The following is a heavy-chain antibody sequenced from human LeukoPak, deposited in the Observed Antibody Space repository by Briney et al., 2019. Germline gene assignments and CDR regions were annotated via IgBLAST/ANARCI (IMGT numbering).Heavy chain of an antibody. CDR2: INHSGST. Sequence: PSETLSLTCAVYGGSFSGYYWSWIRQPPGKGLEWIGEINHSGSTNYNPSLKSRVTISVDTSKNQFSLKLSSVTAADTAVYYCARRSGCSGGSCYSISYWGQGTLVTVSS. V-gene: IGHV4-34*01. J-gene: IGHJ4*02. CDR1: GGSFSGYY. CDR3: ARRSGCSGGSCYSISY. D-gene: IGHD2-15*01.